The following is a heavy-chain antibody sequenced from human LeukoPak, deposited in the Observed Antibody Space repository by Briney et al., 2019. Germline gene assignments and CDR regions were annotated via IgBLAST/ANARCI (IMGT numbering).Heavy chain of an antibody. D-gene: IGHD6-19*01. V-gene: IGHV3-21*01. J-gene: IGHJ4*02. Sequence: KAGGSLRLSCAASGFTFSSYSMNWVRQAPGKGLEWVSSISSSSYIYYADSVKGRFTISRDNAKNSLYLQMNSLRAEDTAVYYCATAVAGTSLYFDYWGQGTLVTVSS. CDR1: GFTFSSYS. CDR2: ISSSSYI. CDR3: ATAVAGTSLYFDY.